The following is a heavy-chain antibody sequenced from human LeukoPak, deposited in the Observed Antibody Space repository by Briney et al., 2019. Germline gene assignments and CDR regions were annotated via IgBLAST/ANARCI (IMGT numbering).Heavy chain of an antibody. D-gene: IGHD5-12*01. V-gene: IGHV1-18*01. CDR1: GYTFTSYG. CDR3: AREVAGYDYGPPGY. J-gene: IGHJ4*02. CDR2: ISAYNGNT. Sequence: ASVKVSCKASGYTFTSYGISRVRQAPGLGLEWMGWISAYNGNTNYAQKLQGRVTMTTDTSSSTAYMELRSLRSDDTAVYYCAREVAGYDYGPPGYWGQGTLVTVSS.